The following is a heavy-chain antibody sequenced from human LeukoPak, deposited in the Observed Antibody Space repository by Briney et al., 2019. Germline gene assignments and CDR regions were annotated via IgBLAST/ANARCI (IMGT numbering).Heavy chain of an antibody. J-gene: IGHJ2*01. Sequence: SETLSLTCAVYGGSFSGYYWSWIRQPPGKGLEWIGEINHSGSTNYNPSLMSRVTISVDTSKNQFSLKLSSVTAADTAVYYCARLTMVRGVIIDWYFDLWGRGTLVTVSS. D-gene: IGHD3-10*01. V-gene: IGHV4-34*01. CDR3: ARLTMVRGVIIDWYFDL. CDR2: INHSGST. CDR1: GGSFSGYY.